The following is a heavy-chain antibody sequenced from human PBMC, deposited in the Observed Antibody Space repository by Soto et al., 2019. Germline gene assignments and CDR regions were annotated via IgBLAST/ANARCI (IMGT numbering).Heavy chain of an antibody. D-gene: IGHD3-22*01. J-gene: IGHJ4*02. CDR2: ISYDGSNK. CDR1: GFTFSSYA. Sequence: GGSLRLSCAASGFTFSSYAMHWVRQAPGKGLEWVAVISYDGSNKYYADSVKGRFTISRDNSKNTLYLQMNSLRAEDTAVYYCARDYDSSGYYFWGQGTLVTVSS. V-gene: IGHV3-30-3*01. CDR3: ARDYDSSGYYF.